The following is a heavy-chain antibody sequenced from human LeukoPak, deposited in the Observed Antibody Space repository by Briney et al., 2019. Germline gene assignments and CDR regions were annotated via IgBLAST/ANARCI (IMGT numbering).Heavy chain of an antibody. CDR2: IRHDGRI. V-gene: IGHV4/OR15-8*01. J-gene: IGHJ4*02. CDR3: ARSHDHLWGNYPDY. D-gene: IGHD3-16*02. Sequence: SETLSLTCDVSGGSIDSTNWWNWVRQPPGKGLEWIGEIRHDGRINYNPSPKSRVTLSVDKSKNQFSLRLNSVTAADTAMYYCARSHDHLWGNYPDYWGQGTLVTVSS. CDR1: GGSIDSTNW.